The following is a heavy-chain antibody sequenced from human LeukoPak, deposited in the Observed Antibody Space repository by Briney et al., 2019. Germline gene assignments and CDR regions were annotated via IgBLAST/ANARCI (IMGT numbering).Heavy chain of an antibody. CDR1: GGSISSGGYY. D-gene: IGHD3-22*01. V-gene: IGHV4-30-2*01. CDR3: ARELVVKDYYYYGMDV. J-gene: IGHJ6*02. CDR2: IYHSGST. Sequence: SQTLSLTCTVSGGSISSGGYYWSWIRQPPGKGLEWIGYIYHSGSTYYNPSLKSRVTISVDRSKNQFSLKLSSVTAADTAVYYCARELVVKDYYYYGMDVWGQGTTVTVSS.